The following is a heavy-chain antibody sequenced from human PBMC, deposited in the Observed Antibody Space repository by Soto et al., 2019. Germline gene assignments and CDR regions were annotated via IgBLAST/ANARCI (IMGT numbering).Heavy chain of an antibody. V-gene: IGHV6-1*01. CDR2: TYYRSKWYN. J-gene: IGHJ4*02. Sequence: SQTLSLTCAISGDSVSSNSAAWNWIRQSPSRGLEWLGRTYYRSKWYNDYAISVKSRITINPDTSKNQFSLQLNPVTPDDTAVYYCSRGFKTNFDYWGQGTLVTVSS. CDR1: GDSVSSNSAA. CDR3: SRGFKTNFDY.